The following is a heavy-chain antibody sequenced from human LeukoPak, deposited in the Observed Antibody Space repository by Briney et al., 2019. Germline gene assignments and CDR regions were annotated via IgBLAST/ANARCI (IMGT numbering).Heavy chain of an antibody. CDR3: AKDLVGYCSSTSCYTAFDI. CDR2: IRYDGSNK. J-gene: IGHJ3*02. Sequence: GGSLRLSCAAPGFTFSSYGMHWVRQAPGKGLEWGAFIRYDGSNKYYADSVKGRFTISRDNSKNTLYLQMNSLRAEDTAVYYCAKDLVGYCSSTSCYTAFDIWGQGTMVTVSS. CDR1: GFTFSSYG. D-gene: IGHD2-2*02. V-gene: IGHV3-30*02.